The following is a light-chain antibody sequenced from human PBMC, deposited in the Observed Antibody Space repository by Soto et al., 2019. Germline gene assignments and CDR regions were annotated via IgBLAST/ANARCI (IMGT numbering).Light chain of an antibody. J-gene: IGLJ1*01. CDR1: SSNIGSNT. V-gene: IGLV1-44*01. CDR2: SNN. Sequence: QSVLTQPPSASGTPGQRVTISCSGSSSNIGSNTVNWYQQLPGTAPKLLIYSNNQRPSGVPDRFSGSKSGTSASLAISGLQSEDEADYYCAAWDDGLNGSYVFGTGTRSPS. CDR3: AAWDDGLNGSYV.